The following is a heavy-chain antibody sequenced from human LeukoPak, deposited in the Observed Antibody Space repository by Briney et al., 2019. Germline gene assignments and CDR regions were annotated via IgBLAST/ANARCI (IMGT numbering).Heavy chain of an antibody. J-gene: IGHJ5*02. D-gene: IGHD2-2*01. CDR1: GFKFDHYD. Sequence: PGGSLRLSCTASGFKFDHYDMSWGRQVAGKGLESVYGITWICDKTGYSGSVGGRFAISRDNTKKSLYLQMSSLRAEDTALYYCARDPFCSSSTGCYFEDWFDPWGPGTLVTVSS. CDR3: ARDPFCSSSTGCYFEDWFDP. CDR2: ITWICDKT. V-gene: IGHV3-20*04.